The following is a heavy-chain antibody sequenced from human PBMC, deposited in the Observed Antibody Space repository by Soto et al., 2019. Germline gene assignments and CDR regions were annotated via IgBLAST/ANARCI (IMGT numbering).Heavy chain of an antibody. CDR3: AREDYSNYEYYFDY. D-gene: IGHD4-4*01. V-gene: IGHV3-30-3*01. CDR2: ISYDGSNK. CDR1: GFTFSSYA. Sequence: VQLVESGGGLVKPGGSLRLSCAASGFTFSSYAMHWVRQAPGKGLEWVAVISYDGSNKYYADSVKGRFTISRDNSKNTLYLQMNSLRAEDTAVYYCAREDYSNYEYYFDYWGQGTLVTVSS. J-gene: IGHJ4*02.